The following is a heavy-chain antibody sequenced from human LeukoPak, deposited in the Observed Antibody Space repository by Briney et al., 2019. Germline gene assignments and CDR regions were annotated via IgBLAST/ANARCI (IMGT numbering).Heavy chain of an antibody. D-gene: IGHD5-12*01. CDR2: ISAYNGNT. J-gene: IGHJ6*04. CDR3: ARVTEIVATSHYYGMDV. V-gene: IGHV1-18*01. Sequence: GASVKVSCKASGYIFTCYGINWVRPAPGQRLEWMGWISAYNGNTNYAQKVQSRVTMTNTTSTSTAHKELRSLRSDDTSVYYCARVTEIVATSHYYGMDVWGKGTTVTVSS. CDR1: GYIFTCYG.